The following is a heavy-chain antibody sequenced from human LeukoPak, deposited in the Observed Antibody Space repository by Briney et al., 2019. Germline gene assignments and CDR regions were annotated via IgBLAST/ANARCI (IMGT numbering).Heavy chain of an antibody. CDR3: ARVLQNWNDGPILDY. Sequence: SETLSLTCTVSGGSLSGFYWSWLRQPPGKGLEWIGDIYYSGSTNYNPSLKSRLTISVDTSKNQFSLKLSSVTAADTAVYYCARVLQNWNDGPILDYWGQGTLVTVSS. V-gene: IGHV4-59*01. CDR2: IYYSGST. J-gene: IGHJ4*02. D-gene: IGHD1-1*01. CDR1: GGSLSGFY.